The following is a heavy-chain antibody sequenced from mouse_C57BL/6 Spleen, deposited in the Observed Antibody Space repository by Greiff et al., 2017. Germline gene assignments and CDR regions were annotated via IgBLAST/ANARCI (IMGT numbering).Heavy chain of an antibody. CDR3: ARLDDYVPFAY. J-gene: IGHJ3*01. CDR2: IYPGSGNT. Sequence: QVQLKQSGAELVRPGASVKLSCKASGYTFTDYYINWVKQRPGQGLEWIARIYPGSGNTYYNEKFKGKATLTAEKSSSTAYMQLSSLTSEDSAVYFCARLDDYVPFAYWGQGTLVTVSA. V-gene: IGHV1-76*01. D-gene: IGHD2-4*01. CDR1: GYTFTDYY.